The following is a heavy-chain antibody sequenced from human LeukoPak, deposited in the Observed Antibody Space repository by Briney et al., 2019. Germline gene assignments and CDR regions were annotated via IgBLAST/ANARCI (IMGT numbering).Heavy chain of an antibody. V-gene: IGHV3-23*01. J-gene: IGHJ4*02. CDR1: GFTFSSYA. Sequence: GGSLRLSCAASGFTFSSYAMSWVRRAPGKGLEWVSGISGSGGSTYYADSVKGRFTLSRDNSKNTLYLQMNSLSAEDTAVYYCARNGYSYGSLDYFDYWGQGTLVTVSS. CDR2: ISGSGGST. D-gene: IGHD5-18*01. CDR3: ARNGYSYGSLDYFDY.